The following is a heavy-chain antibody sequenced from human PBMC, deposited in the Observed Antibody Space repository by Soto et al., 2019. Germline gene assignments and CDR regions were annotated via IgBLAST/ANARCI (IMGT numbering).Heavy chain of an antibody. CDR3: ARQPYDSTGYYYGA. D-gene: IGHD3-22*01. Sequence: QLQLQESGPGLVKPSETLSLTCTVSGGSFSSSTYYWGWIRQPPGKGLEWIGIMYSGGNTYYNPSLKSRVTVSVDTSKNHFSLKLTSVTAADTAMYYCARQPYDSTGYYYGAWGQGTLVTVSS. J-gene: IGHJ5*02. CDR2: MYSGGNT. CDR1: GGSFSSSTYY. V-gene: IGHV4-39*01.